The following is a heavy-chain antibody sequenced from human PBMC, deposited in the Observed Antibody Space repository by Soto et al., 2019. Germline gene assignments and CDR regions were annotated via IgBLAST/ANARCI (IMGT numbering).Heavy chain of an antibody. V-gene: IGHV3-30*18. Sequence: QVQLVESGGGVVQPGGSLRLSCEASGFTFSKFGIHWVRQAPGKGLEWVAVVSYDGSFKYYADSVKGRFTISRDNSKNTLYLQMNSLRPEDTALYYCAKDSDQLLFDYYYYGMDVWGQGTTDTVSS. CDR1: GFTFSKFG. CDR2: VSYDGSFK. J-gene: IGHJ6*02. CDR3: AKDSDQLLFDYYYYGMDV. D-gene: IGHD2-2*01.